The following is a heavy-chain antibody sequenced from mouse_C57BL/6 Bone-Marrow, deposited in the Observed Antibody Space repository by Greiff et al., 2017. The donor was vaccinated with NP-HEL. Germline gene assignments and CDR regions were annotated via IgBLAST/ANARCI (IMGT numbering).Heavy chain of an antibody. J-gene: IGHJ2*01. Sequence: QVTLKVSGPGILQSSQTLSLTCSFSGFSLSTSGMGVSWLRQPSGQGLEWLAHIYWGDDKRYNPSLKRRLTIFQDTSRDQVFLKITSVDTAETATYYCARRGDGPPYYCDYWGQGTTLTVSS. CDR2: IYWGDDK. V-gene: IGHV8-12*01. CDR3: ARRGDGPPYYCDY. CDR1: GFSLSTSGMG. D-gene: IGHD1-1*01.